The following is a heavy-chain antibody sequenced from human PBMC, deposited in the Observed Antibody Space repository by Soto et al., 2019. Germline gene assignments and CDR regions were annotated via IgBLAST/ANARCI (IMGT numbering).Heavy chain of an antibody. CDR3: ARRVVVVAATYYYYGMDV. Sequence: WGSLRLSCAASGFTFSSYSMNWVRQAPGKGLEWVSSISSSSSYIYYADSVKGRFTISRDNAKNSLYLQMNSLRAEDTAVYYCARRVVVVAATYYYYGMDVWGQGTTVTVSS. CDR2: ISSSSSYI. D-gene: IGHD2-15*01. CDR1: GFTFSSYS. V-gene: IGHV3-21*01. J-gene: IGHJ6*02.